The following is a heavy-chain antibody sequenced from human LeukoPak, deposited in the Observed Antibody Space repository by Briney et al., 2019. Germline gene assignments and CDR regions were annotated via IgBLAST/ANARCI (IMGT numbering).Heavy chain of an antibody. CDR1: GGSISSGDYY. D-gene: IGHD6-6*01. Sequence: SETLSLTCTVSGGSISSGDYYWSWIRQPPGKGLEWIGYIYYSGSTYYNPSLKSRVTISVDTSKNQFSLKLSSVTAADTAVYYCAREDSSSFLATFDYWGQGTLVTVSS. CDR3: AREDSSSFLATFDY. J-gene: IGHJ4*02. CDR2: IYYSGST. V-gene: IGHV4-30-4*08.